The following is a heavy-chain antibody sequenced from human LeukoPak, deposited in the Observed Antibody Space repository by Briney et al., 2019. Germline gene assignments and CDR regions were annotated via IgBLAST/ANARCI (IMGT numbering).Heavy chain of an antibody. Sequence: ASAKVSCKASGYTFTSYGISWVRQAPGQGLEWMGWISAYNGNTNYAQKLQGRVTMTTDTSTSTAYMELRSLRSADTALYYCARVGAVAGTSWFDPWGQGTLVIVSS. CDR1: GYTFTSYG. J-gene: IGHJ5*02. CDR2: ISAYNGNT. CDR3: ARVGAVAGTSWFDP. D-gene: IGHD6-19*01. V-gene: IGHV1-18*01.